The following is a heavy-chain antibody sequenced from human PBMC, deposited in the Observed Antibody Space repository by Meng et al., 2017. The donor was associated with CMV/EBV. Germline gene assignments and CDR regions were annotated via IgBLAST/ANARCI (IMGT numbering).Heavy chain of an antibody. V-gene: IGHV3-30*04. CDR3: ASRVRGYSYGDFDY. D-gene: IGHD5-18*01. CDR1: GFTFIGYA. CDR2: ISYDGSNK. Sequence: AFGFTFIGYAMLWVRQAPGKGLEWVAVISYDGSNKYYADSVKGRFTISRDNSKNTLYLQMNSLRAEDTAVYYCASRVRGYSYGDFDYWGQGTLVTVSS. J-gene: IGHJ4*02.